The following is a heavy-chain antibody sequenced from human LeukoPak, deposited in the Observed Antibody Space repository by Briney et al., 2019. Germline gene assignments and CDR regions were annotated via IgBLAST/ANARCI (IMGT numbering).Heavy chain of an antibody. CDR3: ARGSGYSYGP. V-gene: IGHV3-11*01. CDR2: ISSSGSTK. J-gene: IGHJ5*02. Sequence: LSLTCTVSGGSISAYYWSWIRQPPGKGLEWVSYISSSGSTKYYADSVEGRFTISRDNAKNSLYLQMNSLRAEDTAVYYCARGSGYSYGPWGQGTLVTVSS. D-gene: IGHD5-18*01. CDR1: GGSISAYY.